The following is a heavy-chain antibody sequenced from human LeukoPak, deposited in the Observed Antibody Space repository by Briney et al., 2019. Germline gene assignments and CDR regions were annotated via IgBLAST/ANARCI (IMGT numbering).Heavy chain of an antibody. CDR3: ARGENWNDGAPDFDY. CDR2: INHSGST. D-gene: IGHD1-1*01. Sequence: SETLSLTCTVSGASIISSSYYWGWIRQPPGKGLEWIGEINHSGSTNYNPSLKSRVTISVDTSKNQFSLKLSSVTAADTAVYYCARGENWNDGAPDFDYWGQGTLVTVSS. CDR1: GASIISSSYY. J-gene: IGHJ4*02. V-gene: IGHV4-39*07.